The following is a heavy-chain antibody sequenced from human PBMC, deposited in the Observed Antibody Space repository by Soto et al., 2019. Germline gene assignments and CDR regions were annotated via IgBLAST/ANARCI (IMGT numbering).Heavy chain of an antibody. CDR1: GFTYSSHG. Sequence: GASLRLSCAASGFTYSSHGMSWVRQAPGKGLEWIAGLSRGGGSTYYADSVKGRFTISRDNSKNTLDLIMNSLRVEDTALYYCARDGQYRTDGFDIWGQGTMVTVSS. J-gene: IGHJ3*02. CDR3: ARDGQYRTDGFDI. D-gene: IGHD5-12*01. CDR2: LSRGGGST. V-gene: IGHV3-23*01.